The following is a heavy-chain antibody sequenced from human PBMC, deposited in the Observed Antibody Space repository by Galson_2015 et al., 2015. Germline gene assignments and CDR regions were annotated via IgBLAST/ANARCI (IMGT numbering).Heavy chain of an antibody. Sequence: SVKVSCKASGGTFSSYAISWVRQAPGQGLEWMGGIIPIFGTANYAQKFQGRVTITADESTSTAYMELSSLRSEDTAVCYCASAVVVVAAFTYNWFDPWGQGTLVTVSS. CDR1: GGTFSSYA. D-gene: IGHD2-15*01. V-gene: IGHV1-69*13. CDR3: ASAVVVVAAFTYNWFDP. J-gene: IGHJ5*02. CDR2: IIPIFGTA.